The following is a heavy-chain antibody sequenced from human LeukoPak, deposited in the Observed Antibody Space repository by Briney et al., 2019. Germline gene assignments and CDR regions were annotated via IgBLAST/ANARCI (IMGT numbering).Heavy chain of an antibody. J-gene: IGHJ4*02. V-gene: IGHV4-39*07. CDR3: VRETSNPN. CDR2: IYYSGST. CDR1: GGSISKSGSY. Sequence: SETLSLTCTVSGGSISKSGSYWGWIRQPPGKGLEWIGSIYYSGSTYYNPSLKSRVTISVDTSKNQISLKMSSVTAADTAVYYCVRETSNPNWGQGTLVTVSS.